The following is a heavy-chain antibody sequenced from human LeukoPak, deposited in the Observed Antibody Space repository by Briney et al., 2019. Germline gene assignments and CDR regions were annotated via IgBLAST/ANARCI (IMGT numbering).Heavy chain of an antibody. J-gene: IGHJ4*02. Sequence: PSETLSLTCTVSGGSINTYYWSWIRQPPGKGLEWIGEINHSGSTNYNPSLKSRVTISVDTSKNQFSLKLSSVTAADTAVYYCARVPATATSYAYFDYWGQGTLVTVSS. D-gene: IGHD3-16*01. CDR2: INHSGST. CDR3: ARVPATATSYAYFDY. CDR1: GGSINTYY. V-gene: IGHV4-34*01.